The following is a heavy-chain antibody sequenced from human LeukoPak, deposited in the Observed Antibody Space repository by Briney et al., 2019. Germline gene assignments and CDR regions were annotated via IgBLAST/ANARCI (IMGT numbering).Heavy chain of an antibody. CDR2: IKQDGSEK. CDR3: VRGPYALY. D-gene: IGHD2-2*01. Sequence: GGPLSLSCEASGFTFSDNCLTGFRKAQGKGLEWVANIKQDGSEKNYVDSVKGRFTISRDNAKNSLYLQMNSLRAEDTAVYYCVRGPYALYWGQGTLVSVSS. CDR1: GFTFSDNC. J-gene: IGHJ4*02. V-gene: IGHV3-7*01.